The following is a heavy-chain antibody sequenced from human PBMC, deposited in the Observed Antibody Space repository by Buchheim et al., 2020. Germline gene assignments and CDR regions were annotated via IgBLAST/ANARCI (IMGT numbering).Heavy chain of an antibody. CDR2: INSDGSST. D-gene: IGHD6-6*01. V-gene: IGHV3-74*02. CDR1: GFTFSSYA. J-gene: IGHJ6*02. Sequence: EVQLLESGGGLVQPGGSLRLSCAASGFTFSSYAMSWVRQAPGKGLEWVSRINSDGSSTSYADSVKGRFTISRDNAKNTLYLQMNSLRAEDTAVYYCARSSTRYYYYGMDVWGQGTT. CDR3: ARSSTRYYYYGMDV.